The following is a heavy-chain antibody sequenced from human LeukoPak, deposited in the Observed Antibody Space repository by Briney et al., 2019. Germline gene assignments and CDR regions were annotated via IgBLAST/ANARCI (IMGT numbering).Heavy chain of an antibody. J-gene: IGHJ6*03. D-gene: IGHD2-15*01. CDR1: GFTFSSYA. CDR2: ISGSGGST. V-gene: IGHV3-23*01. Sequence: GGSLRLSCAASGFTFSSYAMSWVRQAPGKGLEWVSAISGSGGSTYYADSVKGRFTISRDNSKNTLYLQMNSLRAEDTAVYYCARDQLGVEVGNYYYYYMDVWGKGTTVTVSS. CDR3: ARDQLGVEVGNYYYYYMDV.